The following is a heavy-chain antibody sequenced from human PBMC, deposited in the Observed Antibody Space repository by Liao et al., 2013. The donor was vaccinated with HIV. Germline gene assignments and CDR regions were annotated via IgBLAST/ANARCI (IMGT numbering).Heavy chain of an antibody. Sequence: QVQLQQWGAGLLRPSETLSLTCAVYGGSFGHYYWTWIRQAPGEGLEWIGDINQSGTTHYNPSLKSRVTISADTSKNQFSLHLRSLSAADTAVYYCARRVGVMVGQVYDYYYMDAWGERDHGHRLL. CDR2: INQSGTT. CDR1: GGSFGHYY. D-gene: IGHD2-21*01. J-gene: IGHJ6*03. CDR3: ARRVGVMVGQVYDYYYMDA. V-gene: IGHV4-34*01.